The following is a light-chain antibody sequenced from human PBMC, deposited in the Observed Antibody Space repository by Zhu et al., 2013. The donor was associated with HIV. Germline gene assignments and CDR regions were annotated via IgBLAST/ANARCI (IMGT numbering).Light chain of an antibody. CDR3: QQYHRDST. CDR1: HSFSSNF. V-gene: IGKV3-20*01. CDR2: SAS. Sequence: DIVLTQSPGSLSLSPGATATLSCRASHSFSSNFLAWYQHKPGQAPRLLIYSASTRATGVPERFSGSGSGTEFTLTVSSLQPDDFATYYCQQYHRDSTFGQGTKVDVK. J-gene: IGKJ1*01.